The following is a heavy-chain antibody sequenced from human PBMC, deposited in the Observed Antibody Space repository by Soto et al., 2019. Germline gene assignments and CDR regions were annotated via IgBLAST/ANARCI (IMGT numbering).Heavy chain of an antibody. Sequence: AVNVSFKASGYTFTSYYIHWVRQAPGQVLDWMGIINTSGGSTSYAQKFQGRVTMTRDTSTSTVYMELSSLRSEDTAVYYCAREGVASYYYYGMDLW. D-gene: IGHD6-13*01. CDR1: GYTFTSYY. V-gene: IGHV1-46*01. CDR2: INTSGGST. CDR3: AREGVASYYYYGMDL. J-gene: IGHJ6*01.